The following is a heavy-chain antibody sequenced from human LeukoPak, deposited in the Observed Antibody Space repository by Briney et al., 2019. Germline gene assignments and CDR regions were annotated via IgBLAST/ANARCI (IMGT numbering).Heavy chain of an antibody. J-gene: IGHJ5*02. V-gene: IGHV3-23*01. CDR3: AKDGTIAAAPAPPINWFDP. CDR1: GFTFSSYA. CDR2: ISGSGGST. D-gene: IGHD6-13*01. Sequence: PGGSLRLSCAASGFTFSSYAMSWVRQAPGKGLKWVSAISGSGGSTYYADSVKGRFTISRDNSKNTLYLQMNSLRAEDTAVYYCAKDGTIAAAPAPPINWFDPWGQGTLVTVSS.